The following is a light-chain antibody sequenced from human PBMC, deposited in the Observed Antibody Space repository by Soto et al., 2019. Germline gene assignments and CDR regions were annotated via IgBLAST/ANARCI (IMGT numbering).Light chain of an antibody. V-gene: IGKV3-15*01. CDR2: GAS. Sequence: EIQMTQSPSYLSPSVGDRITITCRASQSISSYLNWYQHKPRQAXRLLICGASTRATSIPARFSGSVGATEFTLTISSLQYDDFVVYYDQQYNNWPPITFGQGTRLDIK. J-gene: IGKJ5*01. CDR3: QQYNNWPPIT. CDR1: QSISSY.